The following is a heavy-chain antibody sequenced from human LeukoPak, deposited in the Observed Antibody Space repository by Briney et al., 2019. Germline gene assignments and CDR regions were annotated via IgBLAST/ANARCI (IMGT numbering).Heavy chain of an antibody. Sequence: GSLRLSCAVSGLTFSSSWMDWVRQAPGKGLEWVASINPDGNKKYSADSVKGRFTISRDNAENSLYLQMNSLRVEDTAFYYCARDLAYSRLDYWGQGMLVTVSS. V-gene: IGHV3-7*01. CDR3: ARDLAYSRLDY. J-gene: IGHJ4*02. CDR2: INPDGNKK. D-gene: IGHD5-18*01. CDR1: GLTFSSSW.